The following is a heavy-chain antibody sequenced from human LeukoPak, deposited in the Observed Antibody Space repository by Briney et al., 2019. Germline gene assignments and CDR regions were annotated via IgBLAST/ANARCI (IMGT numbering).Heavy chain of an antibody. D-gene: IGHD6-13*01. J-gene: IGHJ4*02. CDR1: GFTFSSYA. CDR2: ISYDGSNK. Sequence: GGSLRLSCATSGFTFSSYAMHWVRQAPGKGLEWVAVISYDGSNKYYADSVKGRFTISRDNSKNTLYLQMNSLRAEDTAVYYCAKTQGSSWLFDYWGQGTLVTVSS. CDR3: AKTQGSSWLFDY. V-gene: IGHV3-30-3*02.